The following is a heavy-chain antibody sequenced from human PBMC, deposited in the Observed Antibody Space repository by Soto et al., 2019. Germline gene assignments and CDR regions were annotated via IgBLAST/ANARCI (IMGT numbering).Heavy chain of an antibody. D-gene: IGHD3-10*01. CDR1: GGSINSGDYY. J-gene: IGHJ3*02. Sequence: QVQLPEAGPGLVKPSQTLSLTCTVFGGSINSGDYYWSWIRQPPGKGLEWIGYIYYSGSTYYNPSPKSRVTISVDTSKTPCYLTLSSVTAAATAVYYCARALLRDAFDIWGQGTMVTVSS. CDR3: ARALLRDAFDI. V-gene: IGHV4-30-4*01. CDR2: IYYSGST.